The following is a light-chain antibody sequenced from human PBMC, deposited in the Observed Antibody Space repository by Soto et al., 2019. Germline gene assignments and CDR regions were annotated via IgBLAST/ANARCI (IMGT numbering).Light chain of an antibody. Sequence: TQSPSTLSASVGDRVTITCRASQTIDSWLAWYRQKPGQAPRLLIYAASSRATGIPDRFSGSGSGTDFTLTIDGLEPEDFVVYYCQQYGYSPITFGQGTRLEIK. CDR2: AAS. J-gene: IGKJ5*01. CDR3: QQYGYSPIT. CDR1: QTIDSW. V-gene: IGKV3-20*01.